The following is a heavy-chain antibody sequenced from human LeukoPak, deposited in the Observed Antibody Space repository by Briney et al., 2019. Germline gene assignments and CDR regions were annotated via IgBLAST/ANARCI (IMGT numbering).Heavy chain of an antibody. CDR1: GFTFSNYP. V-gene: IGHV3-23*01. J-gene: IGHJ3*02. CDR2: ISGSGGTT. CDR3: ANTARDDAFDI. Sequence: GGSLRLSCAASGFTFSNYPMNWVRQAPGKGLEWVSAISGSGGTTYYADSVKGRFTISRDNSRNTLCLQMNSLRAEDTALYYCANTARDDAFDIWGQGTMVTGSS.